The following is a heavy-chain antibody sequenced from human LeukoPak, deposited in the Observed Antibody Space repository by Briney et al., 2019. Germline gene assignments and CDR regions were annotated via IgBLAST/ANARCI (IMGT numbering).Heavy chain of an antibody. CDR2: IWYDGSNK. J-gene: IGHJ4*02. CDR3: ARGGSYYIY. V-gene: IGHV3-33*01. Sequence: PGGSLRLSCAASGFTFSDYGMHWVRQAPGKGLEWVAVIWYDGSNKYYADSVKGRFTISRDNYKKTMYLQMNSLRAEDTAVYYCARGGSYYIYWGQGTLVTVSS. CDR1: GFTFSDYG. D-gene: IGHD3-10*01.